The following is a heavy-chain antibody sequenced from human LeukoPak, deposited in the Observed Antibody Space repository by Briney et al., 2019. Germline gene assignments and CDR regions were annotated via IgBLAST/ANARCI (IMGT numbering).Heavy chain of an antibody. J-gene: IGHJ4*02. CDR1: GGSFSGYY. V-gene: IGHV4-34*01. Sequence: SETLSLTCAVYGGSFSGYYWSWIRQPPGKGLEWIGEINHSGSTNYNPSLKSRVTISVDRSKNQFSLKLSSVTAADTAVYYCARDNGDYVDYWGQGTLVTVSS. CDR3: ARDNGDYVDY. D-gene: IGHD4-17*01. CDR2: INHSGST.